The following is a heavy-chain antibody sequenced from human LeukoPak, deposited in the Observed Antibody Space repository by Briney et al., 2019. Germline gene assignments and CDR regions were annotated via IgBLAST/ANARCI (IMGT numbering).Heavy chain of an antibody. CDR2: ISSSGSYL. CDR3: ARNMMITFGGVTNFDY. V-gene: IGHV3-21*01. Sequence: GGSLRLSCAASGFTFSGYSMNWVRQAPGKGLEWVSSISSSGSYLYYADSVKGRFTISRDNAKNSLCLQMNSLRAEDTAVYYCARNMMITFGGVTNFDYWGQGTLVTVSS. D-gene: IGHD3-16*01. CDR1: GFTFSGYS. J-gene: IGHJ4*02.